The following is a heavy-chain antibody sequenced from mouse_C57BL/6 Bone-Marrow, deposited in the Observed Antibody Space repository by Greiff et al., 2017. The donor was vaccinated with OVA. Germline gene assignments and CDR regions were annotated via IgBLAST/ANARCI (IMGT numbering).Heavy chain of an antibody. D-gene: IGHD4-1*01. CDR3: TTSNWDVGTWFAY. CDR2: IDPENGDT. CDR1: GFNIKDDY. J-gene: IGHJ3*01. V-gene: IGHV14-4*01. Sequence: EVQLKESGAELVRPGASVKLSCTASGFNIKDDYMHWVKQRPEQGLEWIGWIDPENGDTEYASKFQGKATITADTSSNTAYLQLSSLTSEDTAVYYCTTSNWDVGTWFAYWGQGTLVTVSA.